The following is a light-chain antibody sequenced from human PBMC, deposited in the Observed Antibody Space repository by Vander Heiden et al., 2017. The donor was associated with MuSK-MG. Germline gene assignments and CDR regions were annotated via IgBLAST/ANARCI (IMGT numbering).Light chain of an antibody. V-gene: IGLV3-21*04. CDR1: NIGSKS. CDR2: YDS. Sequence: SYVLTQPPSVSVAPGKTARITCGGNNIGSKSEHWYQQKPGQAPVLVIYYDSDRPSGIPERFSGSNSGNTATLTISRVEAGDEADYYCQVWDSSSDHCVVFGGGTKLTVL. CDR3: QVWDSSSDHCVV. J-gene: IGLJ2*01.